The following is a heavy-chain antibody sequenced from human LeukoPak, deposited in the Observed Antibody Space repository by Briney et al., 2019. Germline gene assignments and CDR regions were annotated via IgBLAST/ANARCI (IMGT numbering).Heavy chain of an antibody. J-gene: IGHJ6*03. D-gene: IGHD3-22*01. CDR2: INPSGRI. V-gene: IGHV4-34*01. CDR3: ARGRQEVSMIVVVMTAVSYYLDV. Sequence: PGGSLRLSCAASGFTFSSYALSWVRQAPGKGLEWIGEINPSGRISYNPSLKSRLTISVDASKNQSSLNLRSLTAADTAVYYCARGRQEVSMIVVVMTAVSYYLDVWGKGTTVTVS. CDR1: GFTFSSYA.